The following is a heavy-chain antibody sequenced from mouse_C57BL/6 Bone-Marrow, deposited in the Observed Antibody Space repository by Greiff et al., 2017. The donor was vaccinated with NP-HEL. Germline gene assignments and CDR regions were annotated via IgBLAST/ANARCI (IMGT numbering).Heavy chain of an antibody. CDR2: IHPNSGST. J-gene: IGHJ1*03. Sequence: VQIQQPGAELVKPGASVKLSCKASGYTFTSYWMHWVKQRPGQGLEWIGMIHPNSGSTNYNEKFKSKATLTVDKSSSTAYMQLSSLTSEDSAVYYCARWGYGSSHWYFDVWGTGTTVTVSS. CDR1: GYTFTSYW. V-gene: IGHV1-64*01. CDR3: ARWGYGSSHWYFDV. D-gene: IGHD1-1*01.